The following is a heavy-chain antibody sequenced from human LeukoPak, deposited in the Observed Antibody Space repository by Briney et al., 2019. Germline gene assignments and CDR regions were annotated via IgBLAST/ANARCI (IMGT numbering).Heavy chain of an antibody. V-gene: IGHV4-34*12. Sequence: SETLSLTCAVYGGSFSGYYWSWIRQPPGKGLEWIGSIFHSGSTYHNPSLKSRLTISVDTSKNQFSLKLTSVTAADTAVYYCARSYRGGYSPWGQGTLVTVSS. D-gene: IGHD1-26*01. CDR3: ARSYRGGYSP. J-gene: IGHJ5*02. CDR2: IFHSGST. CDR1: GGSFSGYY.